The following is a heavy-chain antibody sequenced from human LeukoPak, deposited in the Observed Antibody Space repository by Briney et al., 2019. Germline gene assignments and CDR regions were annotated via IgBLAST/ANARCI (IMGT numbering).Heavy chain of an antibody. CDR3: ARVRAAGYMDV. D-gene: IGHD6-13*01. CDR1: GGSFSGYY. J-gene: IGHJ6*03. V-gene: IGHV4-34*01. CDR2: TNHSGST. Sequence: SETLSLTCAVYGGSFSGYYWSWIRQPPGKGLEWIGETNHSGSTNYNPSLKSRVTISVDTSKNQFSLKLSSVTAADTAVYYCARVRAAGYMDVWGKGTTVTVSS.